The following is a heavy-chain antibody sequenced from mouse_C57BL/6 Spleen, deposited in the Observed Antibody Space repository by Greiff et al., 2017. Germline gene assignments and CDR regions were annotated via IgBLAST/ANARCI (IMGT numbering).Heavy chain of an antibody. CDR3: AREIYYGNQPRDVDV. D-gene: IGHD2-1*01. Sequence: VQLQQPGAELVKPGASVKLSCKASGYTFTSYWMHWVKQRPGRGLEWIGRLDPNSGGTKYNEKFKSKATLTVYKPSSTAYMQLSSLTSEHSAVYNCAREIYYGNQPRDVDVGGTGTTVTISS. CDR1: GYTFTSYW. J-gene: IGHJ1*03. CDR2: LDPNSGGT. V-gene: IGHV1-72*01.